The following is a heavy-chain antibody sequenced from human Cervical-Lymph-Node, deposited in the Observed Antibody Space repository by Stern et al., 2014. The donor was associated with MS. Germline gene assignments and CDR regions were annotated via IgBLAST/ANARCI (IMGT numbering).Heavy chain of an antibody. CDR2: LNPNSDDP. V-gene: IGHV1-2*06. CDR1: GYIFTAFF. D-gene: IGHD3-22*01. Sequence: VQLVESGTKMQKPGASVKVSCKASGYIFTAFFIHWVRQVPGHGLAWMGRLNPNSDDPTYAQNFQDRVTLTRDTSIGTAYLELSRLTSADTAVYYCAREATRIVVGIDYWGQGTQVTVSS. CDR3: AREATRIVVGIDY. J-gene: IGHJ4*02.